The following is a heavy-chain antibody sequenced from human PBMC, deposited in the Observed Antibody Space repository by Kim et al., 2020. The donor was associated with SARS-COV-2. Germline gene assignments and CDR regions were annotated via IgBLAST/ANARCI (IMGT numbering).Heavy chain of an antibody. D-gene: IGHD3-9*01. CDR1: GFTFGDYA. CDR3: TRDDQGYYDILTGYQTPLDDAFDI. Sequence: GGSLRLSCTASGFTFGDYAMSWVRQAPGKGLEWVGFIRSKAYGGTTAYAASVKGRFTISRDDSKSIAYLQMNSLKTEDTAVYYCTRDDQGYYDILTGYQTPLDDAFDIWGQGTMVTVSS. V-gene: IGHV3-49*04. CDR2: IRSKAYGGTT. J-gene: IGHJ3*02.